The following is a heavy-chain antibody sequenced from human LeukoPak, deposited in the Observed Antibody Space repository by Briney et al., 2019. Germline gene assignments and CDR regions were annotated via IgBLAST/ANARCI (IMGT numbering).Heavy chain of an antibody. D-gene: IGHD3-3*01. Sequence: SETLSLTCTVSGGSVSSYYWSWIRQPAGKGLEWIGRIYTSGSTNYNPSLKSRVTMSVDTSKNQFSLKLSSVTAADTAVYYCARDLYDFWSGYFSNSGGYYYYGMDVWGQGTTVTVSS. J-gene: IGHJ6*02. CDR2: IYTSGST. V-gene: IGHV4-4*07. CDR3: ARDLYDFWSGYFSNSGGYYYYGMDV. CDR1: GGSVSSYY.